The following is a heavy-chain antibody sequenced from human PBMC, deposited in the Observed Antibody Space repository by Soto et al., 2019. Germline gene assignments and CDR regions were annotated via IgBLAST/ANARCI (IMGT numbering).Heavy chain of an antibody. CDR3: ARLTEAYSGYDRRYYFDY. D-gene: IGHD5-12*01. J-gene: IGHJ4*02. V-gene: IGHV4-59*08. Sequence: ETLSLTCTVSGSSISSYYWSWIRQPPGKGLEWIGYIYYSGSTNYNPSLKSRVTISVDTSKNQFSLKLSSVTAADTAVYYCARLTEAYSGYDRRYYFDYWGQGTLVTVSS. CDR2: IYYSGST. CDR1: GSSISSYY.